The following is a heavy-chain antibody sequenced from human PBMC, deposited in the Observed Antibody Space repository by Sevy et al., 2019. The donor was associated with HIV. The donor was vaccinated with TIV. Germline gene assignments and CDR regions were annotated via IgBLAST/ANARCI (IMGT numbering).Heavy chain of an antibody. V-gene: IGHV3-7*01. J-gene: IGHJ4*02. Sequence: GGSLRLSCAASGFTFSGNWMSWVRQAPVKGLEWVADIKEDGSEKYYVDSVKGRFTISRDNAKKSLYLQMNNLRAEDTAVYYCARDAGYCSSTSCYRGDYFDYWGQGTLVTVSS. CDR2: IKEDGSEK. D-gene: IGHD2-2*02. CDR1: GFTFSGNW. CDR3: ARDAGYCSSTSCYRGDYFDY.